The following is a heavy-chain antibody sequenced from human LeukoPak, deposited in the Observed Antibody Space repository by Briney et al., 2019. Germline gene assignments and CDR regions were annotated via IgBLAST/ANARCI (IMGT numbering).Heavy chain of an antibody. Sequence: GGSLRLSCAASTFTFSNYAMHWVRLAPGKGLEWVANIKEDGTETYYVDSVKGRFTISRDNAKNSLYLQMNSLRVEDTAVYYCAKEGRSLQTYWGQGTLVTVSS. CDR3: AKEGRSLQTY. CDR1: TFTFSNYA. CDR2: IKEDGTET. J-gene: IGHJ4*02. D-gene: IGHD5-24*01. V-gene: IGHV3-7*03.